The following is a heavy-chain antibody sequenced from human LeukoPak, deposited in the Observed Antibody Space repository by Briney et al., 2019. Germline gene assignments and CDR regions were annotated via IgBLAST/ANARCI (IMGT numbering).Heavy chain of an antibody. CDR3: ARAQRTGFGESSDY. Sequence: ASVKVSCKASGYTFTSYSMHWVRQAPGQGLEWMGWISAYNGNTIYAQKVQDRVTMTTDTSTSTAYMELRSLRSDDTAVYYCARAQRTGFGESSDYRGLGTLVIVSS. J-gene: IGHJ4*02. CDR2: ISAYNGNT. V-gene: IGHV1-18*04. D-gene: IGHD3-10*01. CDR1: GYTFTSYS.